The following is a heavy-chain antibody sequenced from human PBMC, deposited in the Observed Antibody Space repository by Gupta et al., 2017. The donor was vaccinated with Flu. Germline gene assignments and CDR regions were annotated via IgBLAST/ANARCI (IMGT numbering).Heavy chain of an antibody. CDR2: ISYDGSNK. Sequence: QVQLVESGGGVVQPGRSLRLSCAASGFTFSSYGMHWVRQAPGKGLEWVAVISYDGSNKYYADSVKGRFTIPRDNSKNTLYLQMNSLRAEDTAVYYCAKGGTAMATYYFDYWGQGTLVTVSS. J-gene: IGHJ4*02. CDR3: AKGGTAMATYYFDY. D-gene: IGHD5-18*01. V-gene: IGHV3-30*18. CDR1: GFTFSSYG.